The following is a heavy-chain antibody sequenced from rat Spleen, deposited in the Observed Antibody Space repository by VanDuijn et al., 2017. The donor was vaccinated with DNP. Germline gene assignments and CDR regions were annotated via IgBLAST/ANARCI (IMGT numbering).Heavy chain of an antibody. D-gene: IGHD1-7*01. J-gene: IGHJ2*01. Sequence: EVQLQESGSGLVKPSQPLSLTCSVTGYSITSNYWGWIRQFPGNKMEYIGHISYSGSTNYNTSLKSRISITRDTSKNHFFLHLNSVTSEDTGTYYCARWTRYFDNWGQGVMVTVSS. CDR2: ISYSGST. CDR1: GYSITSNY. CDR3: ARWTRYFDN. V-gene: IGHV3-1*01.